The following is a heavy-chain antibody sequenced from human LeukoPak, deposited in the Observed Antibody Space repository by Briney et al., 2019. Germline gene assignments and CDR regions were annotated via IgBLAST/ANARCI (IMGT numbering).Heavy chain of an antibody. Sequence: SETLSLTCTVSGGSISSYYWSWIRQPAGKGLEWIGRIYTSGSTNYNPSLKSRVTMSVDTSKNQFSLKLSSVTAADTAMYYCARSRGNYYDSSGYQGYFDYWGQGTLVTVSS. CDR1: GGSISSYY. V-gene: IGHV4-4*07. CDR3: ARSRGNYYDSSGYQGYFDY. D-gene: IGHD3-22*01. J-gene: IGHJ4*02. CDR2: IYTSGST.